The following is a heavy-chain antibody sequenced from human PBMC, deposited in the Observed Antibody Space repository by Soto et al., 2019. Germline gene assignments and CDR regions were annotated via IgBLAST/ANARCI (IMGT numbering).Heavy chain of an antibody. CDR3: ERNVLMVYAIRGFYFHY. V-gene: IGHV3-21*01. CDR1: GLTFSSYS. CDR2: ISSSSSYI. J-gene: IGHJ4*02. D-gene: IGHD2-8*01. Sequence: SLRLSCAASGLTFSSYSMNWVRRAPGTELEWVSSISSSSSYIYYADSVKGRFTISRDNDKNSLYLQMNSLRAEDTAVYYCERNVLMVYAIRGFYFHYWCQ.